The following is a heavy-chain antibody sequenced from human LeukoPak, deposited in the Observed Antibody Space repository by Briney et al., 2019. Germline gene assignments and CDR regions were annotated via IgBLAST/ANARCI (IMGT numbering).Heavy chain of an antibody. CDR3: ARANSVDTAMPPGGGGFDS. CDR2: INHSGST. J-gene: IGHJ5*01. D-gene: IGHD5-18*01. V-gene: IGHV4-34*01. Sequence: SETLSLTCAVYGGSFSGYYWSWIRQPPGKGLEWIGEINHSGSTTYNPTLRSRVTISVDTSKNQFSLKLSSVTAADTAVYYCARANSVDTAMPPGGGGFDSWGQGTLVTVSS. CDR1: GGSFSGYY.